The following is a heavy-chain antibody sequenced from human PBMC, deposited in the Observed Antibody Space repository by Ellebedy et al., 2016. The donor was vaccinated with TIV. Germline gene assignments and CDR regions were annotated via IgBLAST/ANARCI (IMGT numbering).Heavy chain of an antibody. Sequence: GESLKISCAASGFTFSTYSMNWVRQAPGKGLEWVANIKEDGSDAYYVDSVKGRFTISRDNAKNSLYLQMSNLRAEDTAVFYCARAGGRHSTGSGFYWGQGTRVTVST. J-gene: IGHJ4*02. D-gene: IGHD2-2*01. CDR1: GFTFSTYS. CDR2: IKEDGSDA. CDR3: ARAGGRHSTGSGFY. V-gene: IGHV3-7*03.